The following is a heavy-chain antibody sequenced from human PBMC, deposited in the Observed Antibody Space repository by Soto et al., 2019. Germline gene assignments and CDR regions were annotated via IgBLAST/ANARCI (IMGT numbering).Heavy chain of an antibody. V-gene: IGHV3-30*18. J-gene: IGHJ5*02. D-gene: IGHD6-13*01. Sequence: LRLSCAASGFTFSSYGMHWVRQAPGKGLEWVAVISYDGSNKYYADSVKGRFTISRDNSKNTLYLQMNSLRAEDTAVYYCAKDFSSSWHNWFDPWGQGTLVTVSS. CDR3: AKDFSSSWHNWFDP. CDR1: GFTFSSYG. CDR2: ISYDGSNK.